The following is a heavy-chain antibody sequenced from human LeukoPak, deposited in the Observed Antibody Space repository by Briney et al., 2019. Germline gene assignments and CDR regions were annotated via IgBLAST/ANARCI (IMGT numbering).Heavy chain of an antibody. J-gene: IGHJ6*03. V-gene: IGHV3-21*01. CDR2: ISSSSSYI. Sequence: GGSLRLSCAASGFTFSSFSMNWVRQAPGKGLEWVSSISSSSSYIYYADSVKGRFTISRDNAKNSLYLQMNSLRAEDTAVYYCARDPPGARPDYYYYYMDVWGKGTTVTVSS. CDR1: GFTFSSFS. D-gene: IGHD6-6*01. CDR3: ARDPPGARPDYYYYYMDV.